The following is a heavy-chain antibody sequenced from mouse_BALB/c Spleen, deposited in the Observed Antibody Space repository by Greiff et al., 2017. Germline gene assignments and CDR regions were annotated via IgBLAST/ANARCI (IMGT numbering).Heavy chain of an antibody. CDR2: IYPGSGST. CDR3: ARSLYYRYDGFAY. CDR1: GYNFTSYW. D-gene: IGHD2-14*01. Sequence: QVQLQQPGAELVKPGTSVKLSCKASGYNFTSYWINWVKLRPGQGLEWIGDIYPGSGSTNYNEKFKSKATLTVDTSSSTAYMQLSSLASEDSALYYCARSLYYRYDGFAYWGQGTLVTVSA. J-gene: IGHJ3*01. V-gene: IGHV1-55*01.